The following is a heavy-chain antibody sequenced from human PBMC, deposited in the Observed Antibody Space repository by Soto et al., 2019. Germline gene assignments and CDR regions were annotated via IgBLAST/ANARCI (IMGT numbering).Heavy chain of an antibody. CDR3: ARDIGLRPGCTNGVCYTRYYYGMDV. J-gene: IGHJ6*02. CDR1: GGSISSGGYY. V-gene: IGHV4-31*03. D-gene: IGHD2-8*01. CDR2: IYYSGST. Sequence: QVQLQESGPGLVKPSQTLSLTCTVSGGSISSGGYYWSWIRQHPGKGLEWIGYIYYSGSTYYNPSLKSRVTISVDTSKNQFSLKLSSVTAADTAVYYCARDIGLRPGCTNGVCYTRYYYGMDVWGQGTTVTVSS.